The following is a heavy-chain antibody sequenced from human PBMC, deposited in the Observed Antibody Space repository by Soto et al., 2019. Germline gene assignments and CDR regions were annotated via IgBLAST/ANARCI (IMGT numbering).Heavy chain of an antibody. J-gene: IGHJ3*02. D-gene: IGHD2-2*01. V-gene: IGHV5-51*01. CDR2: IYPGDSDT. CDR3: ARVIVPAAPLYAFDI. Sequence: PGESLKISSKGSGYSFTSYWIGWVRQMPGKGLEWMGIIYPGDSDTRYSPSFQGQVTISADKSISTAYLQWSSLKASDTATYYCARVIVPAAPLYAFDIWGQGTMVTVSS. CDR1: GYSFTSYW.